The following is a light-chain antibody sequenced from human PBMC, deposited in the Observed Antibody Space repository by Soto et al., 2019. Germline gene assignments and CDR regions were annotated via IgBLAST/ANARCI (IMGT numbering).Light chain of an antibody. CDR2: STS. CDR3: LLYYGGAQRWV. CDR1: TGAVTSGYY. J-gene: IGLJ3*02. Sequence: QTVVTQEPSLTVSPGGTVTLTCASSTGAVTSGYYPNWFQQKPGQAPRVLIYSTSNKHSWTPARFSGSLLGGKAALTLSGVQPEDEADYYCLLYYGGAQRWVFGGGTKLTVL. V-gene: IGLV7-43*01.